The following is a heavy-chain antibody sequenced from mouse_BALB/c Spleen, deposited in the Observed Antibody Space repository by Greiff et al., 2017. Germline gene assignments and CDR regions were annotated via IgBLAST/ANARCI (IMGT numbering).Heavy chain of an antibody. CDR3: ARGGITTTARGTYYAMDY. Sequence: EVKLMESGGGLVKPGGSLKLSCAASGFTFSSYAMSWVRQTPEKRLEWVASISSGGSTYYPDSVKGRFTISRDNARNILYLQMSSLRSEDTAMYYCARGGITTTARGTYYAMDYWGQGTSVTVSS. V-gene: IGHV5-6-5*01. J-gene: IGHJ4*01. D-gene: IGHD1-2*01. CDR2: ISSGGST. CDR1: GFTFSSYA.